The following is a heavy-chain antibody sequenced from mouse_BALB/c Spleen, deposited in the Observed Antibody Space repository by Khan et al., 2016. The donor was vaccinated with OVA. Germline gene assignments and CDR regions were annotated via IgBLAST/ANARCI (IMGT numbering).Heavy chain of an antibody. CDR1: GFTFSSYG. V-gene: IGHV5-17*02. D-gene: IGHD1-1*01. J-gene: IGHJ2*01. CDR3: ATSYFYGYYFDY. CDR2: LSGYSDTI. Sequence: EVELVESGGGLVQPGGSRKLSCAASGFTFSSYGMHWVRQAPEKGLEWVAYLSGYSDTIYYADTVKGRFTISRDNPKNTLFLQLTSLMSEDTARYYCATSYFYGYYFDYWGPGTTLTVSS.